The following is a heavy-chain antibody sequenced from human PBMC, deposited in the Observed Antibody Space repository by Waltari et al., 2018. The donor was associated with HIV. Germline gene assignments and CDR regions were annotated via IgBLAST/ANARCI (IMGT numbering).Heavy chain of an antibody. D-gene: IGHD3-10*01. CDR3: ARDPPYYVDSGSYHATFDI. J-gene: IGHJ3*02. Sequence: QVKLVQCGAEVKKPGGCVKVSCKAPGYTCTTYGITGVGQALGQRLAWMGWINPANGNTKYSQKFQGRVTISRDTSANIAYMEVSSLRSEDTAVVFCARDPPYYVDSGSYHATFDIWGRGTLITVSS. V-gene: IGHV1-3*01. CDR1: GYTCTTYG. CDR2: INPANGNT.